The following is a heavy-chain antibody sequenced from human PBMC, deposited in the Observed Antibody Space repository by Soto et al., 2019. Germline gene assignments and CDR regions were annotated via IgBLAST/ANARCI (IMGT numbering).Heavy chain of an antibody. CDR1: GFTFSSYG. CDR3: AKGGQDRDMAGY. Sequence: GGSLRLSCAASGFTFSSYGMHWVRQAPGKGLEWVAVISYDGSNKYYADSVKGRFTISRDNSKNTLYLQMNSLRAEDMAVYYCAKGGQDRDMAGYWGQGTLVTVSS. V-gene: IGHV3-30*18. CDR2: ISYDGSNK. J-gene: IGHJ4*02. D-gene: IGHD3-9*01.